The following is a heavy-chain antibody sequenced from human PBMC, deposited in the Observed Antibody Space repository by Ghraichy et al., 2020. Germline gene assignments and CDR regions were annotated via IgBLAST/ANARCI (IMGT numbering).Heavy chain of an antibody. J-gene: IGHJ5*02. CDR1: GFTFSSYA. D-gene: IGHD5-12*01. CDR2: ISGSGGST. V-gene: IGHV3-23*01. Sequence: GESQNISCAASGFTFSSYAMSWVRQAPGKGLEWVSAISGSGGSTYYADSVKGRFTISRDNSKNTLYLQMNSLRAEDTAVYYCAKDKVATIQYNWFDPWGQGTLVTVSS. CDR3: AKDKVATIQYNWFDP.